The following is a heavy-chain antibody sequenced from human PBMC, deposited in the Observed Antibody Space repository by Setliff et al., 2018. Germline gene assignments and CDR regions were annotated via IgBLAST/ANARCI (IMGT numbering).Heavy chain of an antibody. CDR2: INPSGGLT. V-gene: IGHV1-46*03. CDR3: ARDRYYNSWSGTSITAPHDAFDI. D-gene: IGHD3-3*01. J-gene: IGHJ3*02. Sequence: ASVKVSCKASGYTLTNYYMHWVRQAPGQGPEWMGIINPSGGLTRYAQKFQGRVTMTRDTSTSTVYMEVCSLRSEDTAVYYCARDRYYNSWSGTSITAPHDAFDIWGQGTMVTVSS. CDR1: GYTLTNYY.